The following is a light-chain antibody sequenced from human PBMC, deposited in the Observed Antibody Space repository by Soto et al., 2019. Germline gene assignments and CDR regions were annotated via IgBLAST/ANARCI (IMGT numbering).Light chain of an antibody. V-gene: IGLV2-23*01. CDR1: SSDVGSYNL. CDR3: CSYAGSSTSVV. J-gene: IGLJ2*01. Sequence: QSALTQPASVSGSPGQSITISCTGTSSDVGSYNLVSWYQQHPGKAPKLMIYEGSERPSVVSNRFSGSKSGNTASLTISGLQAEDEADYYCCSYAGSSTSVVFGGGTKLTVL. CDR2: EGS.